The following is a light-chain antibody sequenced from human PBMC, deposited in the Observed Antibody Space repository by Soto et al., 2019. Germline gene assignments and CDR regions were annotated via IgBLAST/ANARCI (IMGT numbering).Light chain of an antibody. Sequence: EIVLTQSPGTLSLSPGETATLSCRASESIRNNYLAWYQQSPGQPPRVLFYDTSTRTIGTPDRFSGSGSGTDFTLTISRLEPEDSAVYYCQQSGSSPWTFGQGTKVEIK. V-gene: IGKV3-20*01. CDR1: ESIRNNY. J-gene: IGKJ1*01. CDR3: QQSGSSPWT. CDR2: DTS.